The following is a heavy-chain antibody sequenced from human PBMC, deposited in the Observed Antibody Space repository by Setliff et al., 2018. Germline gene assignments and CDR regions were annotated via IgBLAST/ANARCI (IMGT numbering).Heavy chain of an antibody. CDR2: IFGGDSST. D-gene: IGHD3-3*01. J-gene: IGHJ5*02. CDR1: GFTFSSYA. Sequence: PGGSLRLSCTASGFTFSSYAVGWVRQAPGKGLEWVSTIFGGDSSTYYADSVRGRFTISRDNSRSTLYLQMNSLRAEDTAIYYCAKAASPLFGILGVEYHFDPRGQGKLVTVSS. CDR3: AKAASPLFGILGVEYHFDP. V-gene: IGHV3-23*03.